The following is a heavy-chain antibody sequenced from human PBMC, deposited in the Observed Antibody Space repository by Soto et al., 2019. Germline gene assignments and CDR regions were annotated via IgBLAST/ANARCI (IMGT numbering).Heavy chain of an antibody. CDR3: ARDLWGYCGTDCYPLDV. D-gene: IGHD2-21*02. CDR1: GGSISGYY. J-gene: IGHJ6*02. CDR2: LYNTGST. V-gene: IGHV4-59*01. Sequence: SETLSLTCTVSGGSISGYYWSWIRQPPGKGLEWIGYLYNTGSTVYNPSFKSRVTISVDTSKNQFSLKLNSVTAADTAVYYCARDLWGYCGTDCYPLDVWGQGTTVTVSS.